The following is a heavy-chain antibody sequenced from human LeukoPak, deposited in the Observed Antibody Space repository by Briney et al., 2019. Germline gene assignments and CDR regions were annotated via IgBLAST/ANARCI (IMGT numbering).Heavy chain of an antibody. CDR3: ARSDSSGYFDY. J-gene: IGHJ4*02. CDR2: ISSSSSYI. Sequence: GGSLRLSCAASGFTFSSYSMNWVRQAPGKGLEWVSSISSSSSYIYYADSVKGRFTISRDNAKNSLYPQMNSLRAEDTAVYYCARSDSSGYFDYWGQGTLVTVSS. CDR1: GFTFSSYS. V-gene: IGHV3-21*01. D-gene: IGHD3-22*01.